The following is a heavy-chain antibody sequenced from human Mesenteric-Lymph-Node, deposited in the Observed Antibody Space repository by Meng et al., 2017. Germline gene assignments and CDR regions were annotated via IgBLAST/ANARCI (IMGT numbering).Heavy chain of an antibody. CDR2: INSDGRTT. D-gene: IGHD6-19*01. CDR3: TGLSGPFDY. Sequence: EVQLVESGGGLVQPGGSLRLSCVASGFTISRHWMHWVRQAPGKGLVWVSRINSDGRTTNYADSVKGRFTISRDNAKNTLYLQMNSLRAEDTAVYFCTGLSGPFDYWGQGTLVTVSS. J-gene: IGHJ4*02. V-gene: IGHV3-74*01. CDR1: GFTISRHW.